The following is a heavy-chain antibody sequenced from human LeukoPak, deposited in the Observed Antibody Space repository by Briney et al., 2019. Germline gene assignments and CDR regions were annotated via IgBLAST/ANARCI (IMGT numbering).Heavy chain of an antibody. CDR2: TYYRSKWYY. CDR1: GDSVSSDSAS. D-gene: IGHD6-13*01. V-gene: IGHV6-1*01. J-gene: IGHJ4*02. Sequence: SQTLSVTCAISGDSVSSDSASWNWLRQSPSRGLEWLGRTYYRSKWYYDYAQSLKSRININPDTSKNHFSLQLNSVTPEDTAVYYCARNYGSSWLDNWGQATLVTVSS. CDR3: ARNYGSSWLDN.